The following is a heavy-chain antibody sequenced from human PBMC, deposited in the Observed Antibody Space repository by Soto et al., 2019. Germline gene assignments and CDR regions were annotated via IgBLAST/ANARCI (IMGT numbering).Heavy chain of an antibody. Sequence: ASVKVSCKASGYTFTSYAMHWVRQAPGQRLEWMGWINAGNGNTKYSQKFQGRDTITRDTSASTAYMELSSLRSEDTAVYYWARSFGVVTDFAYGGRGTLVPVS. D-gene: IGHD3-3*01. CDR1: GYTFTSYA. V-gene: IGHV1-3*01. CDR2: INAGNGNT. CDR3: ARSFGVVTDFAY. J-gene: IGHJ4*02.